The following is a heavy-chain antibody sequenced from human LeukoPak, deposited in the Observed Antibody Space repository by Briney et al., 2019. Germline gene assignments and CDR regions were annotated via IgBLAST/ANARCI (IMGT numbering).Heavy chain of an antibody. Sequence: PGRSLRLSCVASGFSFRTYGMHWVRQAPGRGLEWVADISYDGSNTYYADSVKGRFTISRDNSKNTLYLQMNSLRAEDTAVYYCARAESTWYSGLDYWGQGTMVTVSS. J-gene: IGHJ4*02. V-gene: IGHV3-30*03. CDR2: ISYDGSNT. CDR1: GFSFRTYG. D-gene: IGHD6-13*01. CDR3: ARAESTWYSGLDY.